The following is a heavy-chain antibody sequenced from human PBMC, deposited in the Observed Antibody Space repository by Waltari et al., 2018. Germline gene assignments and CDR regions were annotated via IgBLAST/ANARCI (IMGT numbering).Heavy chain of an antibody. Sequence: QLQLQQSGPGLVKPSESLSLTFAVSGDSMSSSDWWGWVRQPPGKGLEWIGQIHRSGRTNYSPSLESRVTMSIDTSNNQFSLKMSAATAADTAVYYCARDRGRGLYLDSWGQGTLVTVSP. D-gene: IGHD2-15*01. CDR3: ARDRGRGLYLDS. V-gene: IGHV4-4*02. CDR2: IHRSGRT. CDR1: GDSMSSSDW. J-gene: IGHJ4*02.